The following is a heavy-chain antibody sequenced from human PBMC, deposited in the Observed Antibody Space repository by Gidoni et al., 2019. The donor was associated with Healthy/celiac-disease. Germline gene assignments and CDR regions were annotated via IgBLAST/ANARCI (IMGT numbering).Heavy chain of an antibody. Sequence: EVQLVESGGGLVQPGGSLSLSCAAPGFTVSSNYMSWVRQAPGKGMDWVSVIYSGGSTYYADSVKGRFTISRDNSKNTLYLQMNSLRAEDTAVYYCARDQSELYGMDVWGQGTTVTVSS. CDR2: IYSGGST. J-gene: IGHJ6*02. CDR1: GFTVSSNY. D-gene: IGHD3-10*01. V-gene: IGHV3-66*01. CDR3: ARDQSELYGMDV.